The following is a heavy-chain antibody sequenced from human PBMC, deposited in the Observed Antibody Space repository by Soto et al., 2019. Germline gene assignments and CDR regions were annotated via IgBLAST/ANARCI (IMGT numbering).Heavy chain of an antibody. CDR2: TYYRTRWYN. Sequence: SQTLSLTCAISGDTVSSNRAAWNWIRQSPSRGLEWLGRTYYRTRWYNDYAVSVKGRITINPDPSRNQFSLQLNSVTPEDTAVYYCAAAKRGYLYYGLDVCGQGTTVAVYS. D-gene: IGHD5-12*01. CDR3: AAAKRGYLYYGLDV. V-gene: IGHV6-1*01. J-gene: IGHJ6*01. CDR1: GDTVSSNRAA.